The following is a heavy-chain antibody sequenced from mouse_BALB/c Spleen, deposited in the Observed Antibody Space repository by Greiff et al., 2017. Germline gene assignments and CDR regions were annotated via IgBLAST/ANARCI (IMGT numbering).Heavy chain of an antibody. V-gene: IGHV2-6-7*01. J-gene: IGHJ4*01. CDR3: AREYGNYYFDY. Sequence: QVQLKQSGPGLVAPSQSLSITCTVSGFSLTGYGVNWVRQPPGKGLEWLGMIWGDGSTDYNSALKSRLSISKDNSKSQVFLKMNSLQTDDTARYYCAREYGNYYFDYWGQGTSVTVSS. D-gene: IGHD2-10*02. CDR2: IWGDGST. CDR1: GFSLTGYG.